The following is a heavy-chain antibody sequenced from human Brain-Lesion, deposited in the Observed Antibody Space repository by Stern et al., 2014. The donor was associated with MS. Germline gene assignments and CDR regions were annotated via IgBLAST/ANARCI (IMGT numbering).Heavy chain of an antibody. J-gene: IGHJ4*02. Sequence: QLVQSGPGLVKPSETLSLTCTVSGGSISSSTYYWAWIRQPPGKGLEWIGNIYYSGFTYYNPSLKRRVPISVDMSKTQFSLKLSSVTAADTAIYYCARHDSVPRPSQLYSARDRGPGYFDYWGQGTLVTVSS. V-gene: IGHV4-39*01. D-gene: IGHD1-26*01. CDR2: IYYSGFT. CDR1: GGSISSSTYY. CDR3: ARHDSVPRPSQLYSARDRGPGYFDY.